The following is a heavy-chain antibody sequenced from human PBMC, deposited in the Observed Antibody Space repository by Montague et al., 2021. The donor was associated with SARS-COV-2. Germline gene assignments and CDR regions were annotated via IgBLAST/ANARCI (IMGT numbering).Heavy chain of an antibody. CDR1: GGSLSSSSYY. CDR3: ARDGEVVGNWFDP. V-gene: IGHV4-39*07. J-gene: IGHJ5*02. CDR2: IYYSGST. Sequence: SETLSLTCAVYGGSLSSSSYYWGWIRQPPGKGLEWIGSIYYSGSTYYNPSLKSRVTISVDTSKNQFSLKLSSVTAADTAVYYCARDGEVVGNWFDPWGQGTLVTVSS. D-gene: IGHD2-2*01.